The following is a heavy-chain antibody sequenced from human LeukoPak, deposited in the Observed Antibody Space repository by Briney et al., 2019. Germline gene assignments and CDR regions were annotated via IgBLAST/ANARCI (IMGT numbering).Heavy chain of an antibody. CDR2: ISGSGGST. D-gene: IGHD1-26*01. Sequence: GGSLRLSCAASGFTFSSYAMSWVRQAPGKGLEWLSAISGSGGSTYYADSVKGRFTISRDNSKNTLYLQMNSLRAEDTAVYYCAKGRSIVGATRVDYWGQGTPVTVSS. CDR3: AKGRSIVGATRVDY. J-gene: IGHJ4*02. CDR1: GFTFSSYA. V-gene: IGHV3-23*01.